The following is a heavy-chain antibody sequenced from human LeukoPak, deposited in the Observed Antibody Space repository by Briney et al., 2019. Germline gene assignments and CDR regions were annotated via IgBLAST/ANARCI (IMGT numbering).Heavy chain of an antibody. CDR2: INPNTGAT. V-gene: IGHV1-2*02. J-gene: IGHJ3*02. D-gene: IGHD3-3*02. Sequence: ASVKVSCKPSGYTFTGYYLHWVRQAPGQGLEWMGWINPNTGATIYAEKFQGRVTMTRDTSITTAYMELSSLRSDDTAMYYCARDGIYSATFDAFDIWGQGTMVTVSS. CDR1: GYTFTGYY. CDR3: ARDGIYSATFDAFDI.